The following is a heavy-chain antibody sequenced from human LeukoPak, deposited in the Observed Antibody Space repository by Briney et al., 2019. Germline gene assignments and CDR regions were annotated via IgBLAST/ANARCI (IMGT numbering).Heavy chain of an antibody. J-gene: IGHJ4*02. CDR3: ARVPYYYDSSGYYYHV. Sequence: SVKVSCKASGGTFSSYAISWVRQAPGQGLEWMGGIIPIFGTANYAQKFQGRVTITADESTSTAYMELGSLRSEDTAVYYCARVPYYYDSSGYYYHVWGQGTLVTVSS. V-gene: IGHV1-69*13. CDR2: IIPIFGTA. CDR1: GGTFSSYA. D-gene: IGHD3-22*01.